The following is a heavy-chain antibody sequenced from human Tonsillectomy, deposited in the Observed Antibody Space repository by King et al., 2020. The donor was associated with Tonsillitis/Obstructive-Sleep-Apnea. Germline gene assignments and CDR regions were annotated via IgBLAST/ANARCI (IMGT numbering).Heavy chain of an antibody. V-gene: IGHV1-69*09. Sequence: QLVQSGAEVKKTGSSVKVSCKASGGTFSSYVISWVRQAPGQGLEWMGRVIPTLGIGKYAQKFQGRVTISADKSTTTAYMELSSLRSEDTAGYYCAGEGTGRGSWGYNWFDSWGQGTLVTVSS. D-gene: IGHD3-10*01. J-gene: IGHJ5*01. CDR1: GGTFSSYV. CDR3: AGEGTGRGSWGYNWFDS. CDR2: VIPTLGIG.